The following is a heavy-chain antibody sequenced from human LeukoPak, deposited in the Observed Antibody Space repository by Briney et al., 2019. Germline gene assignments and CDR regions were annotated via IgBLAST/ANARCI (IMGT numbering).Heavy chain of an antibody. J-gene: IGHJ4*02. Sequence: GGSLRLSCAASGFTFSSYGMHWVRQAPGKGLEWVAVISYDGSNKYYADSVKGRFTISRDNSKNTLYLQMNSLRAEDTAVYYCEKDSGSEGFEYWGQGTLVTVSS. CDR2: ISYDGSNK. V-gene: IGHV3-30*18. D-gene: IGHD1-26*01. CDR3: EKDSGSEGFEY. CDR1: GFTFSSYG.